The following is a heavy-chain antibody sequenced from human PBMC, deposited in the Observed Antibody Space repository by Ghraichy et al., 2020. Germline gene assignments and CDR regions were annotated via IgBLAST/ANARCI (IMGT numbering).Heavy chain of an antibody. Sequence: GGSLRLSCAASGFSFINYAMHWVRQAPGKGLDWVAVISFDGRYKYYTDSVKGRFTISRDNSKNTMTLQMNSLRADDTGVYYCVRDLFTGTTLRGALPGHYWGQGVLVTVSS. J-gene: IGHJ4*02. CDR1: GFSFINYA. V-gene: IGHV3-30*04. D-gene: IGHD1-7*01. CDR2: ISFDGRYK. CDR3: VRDLFTGTTLRGALPGHY.